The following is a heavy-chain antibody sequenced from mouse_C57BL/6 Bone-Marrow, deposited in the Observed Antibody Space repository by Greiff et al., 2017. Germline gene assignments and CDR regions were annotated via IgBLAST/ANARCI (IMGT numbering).Heavy chain of an antibody. Sequence: QVQLQQSGAELARPGASVKLSCKASGYTFTSYGISWVKQRTGQGLEWIGEIYPRSGNTYYNEKFKGKATLTAAKSSSTAYMELRSLTSEDSAVYFCTSCLYEYCSSYYYGYFDVWGTGTTVTVSS. J-gene: IGHJ1*03. CDR3: TSCLYEYCSSYYYGYFDV. CDR1: GYTFTSYG. V-gene: IGHV1-81*01. CDR2: IYPRSGNT. D-gene: IGHD1-1*01.